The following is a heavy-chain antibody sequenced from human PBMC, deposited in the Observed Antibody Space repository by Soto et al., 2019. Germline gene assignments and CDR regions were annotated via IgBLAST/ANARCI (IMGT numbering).Heavy chain of an antibody. J-gene: IGHJ4*02. V-gene: IGHV3-30-3*01. Sequence: QVQLVESGGGVVQPGRSLRLSCAASGFTFSSYTMHWVRQAPGKGLEWVAAISYDGSNKYYADSVKGRFTISRDNSKNTLYVKMNSLRGEDTAVYYCARGADIAVAGTSFEYWGQGTLVTVSS. CDR2: ISYDGSNK. D-gene: IGHD6-19*01. CDR3: ARGADIAVAGTSFEY. CDR1: GFTFSSYT.